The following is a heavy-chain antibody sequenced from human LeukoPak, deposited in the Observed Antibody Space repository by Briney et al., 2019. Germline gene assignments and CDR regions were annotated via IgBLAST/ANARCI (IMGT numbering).Heavy chain of an antibody. CDR2: IYSGGRT. CDR3: ASSSGWYGDAFDI. Sequence: PGGSLRLSCAASGFTVSSNYMSWVRQAPGKGLEWVSVIYSGGRTYYADSVKGRFTISRHNSKNTLYLQMNSLRAEDTAVYYCASSSGWYGDAFDIWGQGTMVTVSS. V-gene: IGHV3-53*04. CDR1: GFTVSSNY. D-gene: IGHD6-19*01. J-gene: IGHJ3*02.